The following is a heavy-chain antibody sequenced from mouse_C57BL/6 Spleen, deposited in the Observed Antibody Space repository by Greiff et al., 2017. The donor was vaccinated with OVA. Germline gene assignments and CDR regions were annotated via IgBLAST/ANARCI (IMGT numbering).Heavy chain of an antibody. CDR1: GYTFTNYW. D-gene: IGHD2-4*01. V-gene: IGHV1-63*01. CDR3: ARGGYDYDEGYAMDY. CDR2: IYPGGGYT. J-gene: IGHJ4*01. Sequence: QVQLKQSGAELVRPGTSVKMSCKASGYTFTNYWIGWAKQRHGHGLEWIGDIYPGGGYTNYNEKFKGKATLTADKSSSTAYMQFSSLTSEDSAIDYCARGGYDYDEGYAMDYWGQGTSVTVSS.